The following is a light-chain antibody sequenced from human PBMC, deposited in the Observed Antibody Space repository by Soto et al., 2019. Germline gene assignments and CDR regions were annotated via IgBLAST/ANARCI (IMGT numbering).Light chain of an antibody. CDR2: GAS. CDR3: QQYGSSPIT. J-gene: IGKJ5*01. CDR1: QFVSSN. V-gene: IGKV3D-15*02. Sequence: EIVMTQSPVTLSVSPGERSTLSCRASQFVSSNLAWYQQKPGQAPRLLIYGASSRATGIPARFSGSGSGTDFTLTISSLQPDDFAVYYCQQYGSSPITFGQGTRLEI.